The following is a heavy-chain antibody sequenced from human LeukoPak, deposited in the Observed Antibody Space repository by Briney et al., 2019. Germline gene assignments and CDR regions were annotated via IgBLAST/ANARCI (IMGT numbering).Heavy chain of an antibody. V-gene: IGHV1-69*01. J-gene: IGHJ5*02. CDR2: IPIFGTA. CDR3: ARDIAAAGYNWFDP. D-gene: IGHD6-13*01. Sequence: IPIFGTANYAQKFQGRVTITADESTSTAYMELSSLRSEDTAVYYCARDIAAAGYNWFDPWGQGTLVTVSS.